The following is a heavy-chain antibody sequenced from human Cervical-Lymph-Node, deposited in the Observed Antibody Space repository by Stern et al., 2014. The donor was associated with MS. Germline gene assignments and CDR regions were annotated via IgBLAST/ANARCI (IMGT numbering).Heavy chain of an antibody. CDR1: GFTFSSYD. CDR2: ISYDGSNK. J-gene: IGHJ2*01. Sequence: VQLVESGGGVVQPGRSLRLSCAASGFTFSSYDIHWVRQAPGKGLEWVAVISYDGSNKYYADSVKGRFTISRDNSKNTLYLQMNSLRAEDTAVYYCAKVPVWNWYFDLWGRGTLVTVSS. CDR3: AKVPVWNWYFDL. V-gene: IGHV3-30*18. D-gene: IGHD3-16*01.